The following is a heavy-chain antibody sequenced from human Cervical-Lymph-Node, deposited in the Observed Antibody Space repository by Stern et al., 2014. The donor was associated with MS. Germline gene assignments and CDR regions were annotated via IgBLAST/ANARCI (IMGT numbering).Heavy chain of an antibody. J-gene: IGHJ5*02. V-gene: IGHV4-59*01. CDR3: ARGATQAFDP. CDR2: IYYSGST. CDR1: GGSISSYY. Sequence: VQLQESGPGLVKPSETLSLTCPVSGGSISSYYWSWIRQPPGKGLEWIGYIYYSGSTNYNPSLKSRVTISVDTSKNQFSLKLSSVTAADTAVYYCARGATQAFDPWGQGTLVTVSS.